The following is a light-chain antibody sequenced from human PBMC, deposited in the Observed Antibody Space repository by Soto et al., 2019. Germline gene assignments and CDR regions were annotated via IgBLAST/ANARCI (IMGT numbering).Light chain of an antibody. Sequence: QSALAQPPSASGTPGQRVTISCSGSSSNIVSNYVYWYQQLPGTAPKVLIYRNNQRPSGVPDRFTGSKSGTAASLAISGLRSEDEADYYCAAWDDSVSGYVFGTGTKVTVL. J-gene: IGLJ1*01. V-gene: IGLV1-47*02. CDR1: SSNIVSNY. CDR3: AAWDDSVSGYV. CDR2: RNN.